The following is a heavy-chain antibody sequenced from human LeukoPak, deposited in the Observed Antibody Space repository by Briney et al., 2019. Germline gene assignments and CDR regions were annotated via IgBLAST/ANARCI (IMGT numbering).Heavy chain of an antibody. CDR2: INHSGST. J-gene: IGHJ4*02. V-gene: IGHV4-34*01. D-gene: IGHD4-23*01. CDR3: ASRVYGGNDY. CDR1: GGSFSGYY. Sequence: SETLSLTCAVYGGSFSGYYWSWIRQPPGKGLEWIGEINHSGSTNYNPSLTSRVTISVDTSKNQFSLKLSSVTAADTAVYYCASRVYGGNDYWGQGTLVTVSS.